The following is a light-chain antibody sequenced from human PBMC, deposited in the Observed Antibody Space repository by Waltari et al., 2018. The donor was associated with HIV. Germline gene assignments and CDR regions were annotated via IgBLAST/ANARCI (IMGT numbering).Light chain of an antibody. CDR1: SSDVGRYNL. J-gene: IGLJ2*01. CDR3: CSYAGGSTVV. Sequence: QSALTQPASVSGSPGQSITISCTGTSSDVGRYNLVSWYQQHPGKAPKLMIYEVSKRPSGVSNRFSGSKSGNTASLTISGLQAEDEADYYCCSYAGGSTVVFGGGTKLTVL. CDR2: EVS. V-gene: IGLV2-23*02.